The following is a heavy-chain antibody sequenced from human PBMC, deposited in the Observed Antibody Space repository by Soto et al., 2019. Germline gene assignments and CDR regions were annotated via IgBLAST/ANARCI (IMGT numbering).Heavy chain of an antibody. CDR2: IIPIFGTA. D-gene: IGHD1-26*01. J-gene: IGHJ4*02. CDR3: ARGRQVGATTDYFDY. V-gene: IGHV1-69*13. CDR1: GGTFSSYA. Sequence: SVKVSCKASGGTFSSYAISWVRQAPGQGLEWMGGIIPIFGTANYAQKFQGRVTITADESTSTAYMELSSLRSEDTAVYYCARGRQVGATTDYFDYWGQGTLVTVSS.